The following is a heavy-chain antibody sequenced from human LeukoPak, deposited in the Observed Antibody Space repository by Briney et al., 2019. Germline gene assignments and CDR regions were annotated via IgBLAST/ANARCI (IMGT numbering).Heavy chain of an antibody. CDR2: ISSSSSHT. J-gene: IGHJ4*02. CDR3: ARHQYYYDSSGYSD. Sequence: GGSLRPSCAASGFTFSDYYMSWIRQAPGKGLEWVSYISSSSSHTNCADSVKGRFTISRDNAKNSLYLQMNSLRAEDTAVYYCARHQYYYDSSGYSDWGQGTLVTVSS. V-gene: IGHV3-11*06. D-gene: IGHD3-22*01. CDR1: GFTFSDYY.